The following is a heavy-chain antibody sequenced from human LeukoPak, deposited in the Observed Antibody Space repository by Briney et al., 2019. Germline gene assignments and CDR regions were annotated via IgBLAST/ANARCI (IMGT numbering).Heavy chain of an antibody. V-gene: IGHV4-30-4*01. CDR2: IYYSGST. Sequence: SQTLSLTCTVSGGSISSGDYYWSWIRQPPGKGLEWIGYIYYSGSTYYNPSLKSRVTISVDTSKNQFSLKLSSVTAANTAVYYCAREQLQYYDSSGYNAFDIWGQGTMVTVSS. J-gene: IGHJ3*02. D-gene: IGHD3-22*01. CDR1: GGSISSGDYY. CDR3: AREQLQYYDSSGYNAFDI.